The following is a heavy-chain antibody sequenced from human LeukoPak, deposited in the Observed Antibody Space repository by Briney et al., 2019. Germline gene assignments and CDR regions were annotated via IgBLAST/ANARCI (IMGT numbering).Heavy chain of an antibody. Sequence: PSETLSLTCTVSGGSISSSSLYWGWIRQPPGKGLEWIGSIYYSGRTYYNPSLKSRVTMSVDTSKNQFSLKLSSVTAADTAVYYCARDKRVAVAGTYIYYYYMDVWGNGTTVTISS. V-gene: IGHV4-39*07. CDR3: ARDKRVAVAGTYIYYYYMDV. J-gene: IGHJ6*03. CDR2: IYYSGRT. CDR1: GGSISSSSLY. D-gene: IGHD6-19*01.